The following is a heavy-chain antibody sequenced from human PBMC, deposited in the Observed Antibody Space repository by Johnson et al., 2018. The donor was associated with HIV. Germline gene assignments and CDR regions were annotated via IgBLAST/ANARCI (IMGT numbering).Heavy chain of an antibody. J-gene: IGHJ3*02. CDR1: GFTFSSYA. Sequence: MQLVESGGGLVQPGGSLRLSCAASGFTFSSYAMSCVRQAPGKGLEWVSGITWNGGSTGYGDSVKGRFTISRDNAKNSLYLQMNSLRAEDTAVYYCARDGYSSSSFGAFDIWGQGTMVTVSS. V-gene: IGHV3-20*04. D-gene: IGHD6-6*01. CDR2: ITWNGGST. CDR3: ARDGYSSSSFGAFDI.